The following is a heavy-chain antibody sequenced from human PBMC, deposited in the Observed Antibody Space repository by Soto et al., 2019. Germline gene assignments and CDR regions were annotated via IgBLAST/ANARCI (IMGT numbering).Heavy chain of an antibody. V-gene: IGHV1-24*01. CDR2: FDPEDGET. CDR1: GYTLTELS. D-gene: IGHD6-19*01. Sequence: ASVKVSCKVSGYTLTELSMHWVRQAPGKGLEWMGGFDPEDGETVYAQKFQGRVTMTEDTSTDTAYMELSSLRSEDTAVYYCATGIAVAADAFDIWGQGTMVTVSS. J-gene: IGHJ3*02. CDR3: ATGIAVAADAFDI.